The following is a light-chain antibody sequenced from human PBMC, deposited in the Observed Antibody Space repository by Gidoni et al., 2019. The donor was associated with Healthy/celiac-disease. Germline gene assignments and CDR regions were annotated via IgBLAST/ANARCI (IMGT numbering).Light chain of an antibody. CDR3: QQYYSTPPT. CDR1: QSVLYSSNNKNY. CDR2: WAS. J-gene: IGKJ2*01. Sequence: DIGRTQSPESLAVSLGERATINCKSSQSVLYSSNNKNYLAWYQQKPGQPPKLLIYWASTRESGVPDRFSGSGSGTDFTLTISSLQAEDVAVYYCQQYYSTPPTFXXXTKLEIK. V-gene: IGKV4-1*01.